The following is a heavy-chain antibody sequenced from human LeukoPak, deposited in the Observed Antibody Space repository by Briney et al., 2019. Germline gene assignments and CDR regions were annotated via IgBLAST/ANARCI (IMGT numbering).Heavy chain of an antibody. D-gene: IGHD6-19*01. CDR3: ARRIAGDGSHAFDI. CDR2: TRNSDNNM. J-gene: IGHJ3*02. CDR1: GFTFSDYN. Sequence: GGSLRLSCAASGFTFSDYNMGWMRQAPGKGLEWVSYTRNSDNNMFYADSVKGRFTISRDNAKYSVYLQMNSLRAEDTAVYYCARRIAGDGSHAFDIWGQGSMVTVSS. V-gene: IGHV3-11*01.